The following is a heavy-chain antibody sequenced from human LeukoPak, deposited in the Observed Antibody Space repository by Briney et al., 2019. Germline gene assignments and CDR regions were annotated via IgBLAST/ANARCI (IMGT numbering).Heavy chain of an antibody. Sequence: GGSLRLSCTVSGFTFGDYGMSWFRQAPGKGLEWVGFIRSKAYGGTTEYAASVKGRFTISRDDSKSIAYLQMNSLETEDTAVYYCTRSRRVYCGGDCYSFDYWGQGTLVTVSS. J-gene: IGHJ4*02. CDR2: IRSKAYGGTT. CDR1: GFTFGDYG. D-gene: IGHD2-21*02. V-gene: IGHV3-49*03. CDR3: TRSRRVYCGGDCYSFDY.